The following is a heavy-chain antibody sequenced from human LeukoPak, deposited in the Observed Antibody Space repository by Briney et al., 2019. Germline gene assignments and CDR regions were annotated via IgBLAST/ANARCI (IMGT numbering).Heavy chain of an antibody. CDR2: ISSSSSYI. J-gene: IGHJ3*02. CDR3: ARDRAWDSSGYDAFDI. D-gene: IGHD3-22*01. CDR1: GFTFSSYS. Sequence: GGSLRLSCAASGFTFSSYSMNWVRQAPGKGLEWVSSISSSSSYIYYADSVKGRFTISRDNAKNSLYLQMNSLRAEDTAVYYCARDRAWDSSGYDAFDIWGQGTMVTVSS. V-gene: IGHV3-21*01.